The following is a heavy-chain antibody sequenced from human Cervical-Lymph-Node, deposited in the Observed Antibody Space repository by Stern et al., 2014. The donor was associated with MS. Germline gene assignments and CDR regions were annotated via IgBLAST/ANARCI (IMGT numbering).Heavy chain of an antibody. J-gene: IGHJ4*02. D-gene: IGHD3-22*01. CDR3: ARSPDLYDSSGYYFD. CDR2: ITPFLGIA. Sequence: QVQLVQSGAEVKKPGSSVKVSCKASGGTLNNYAVSWVRQAPGQGLEWIGKITPFLGIANYAHKFQGRVTLTAAATTSYMEVSSLRSDDTAVYYCARSPDLYDSSGYYFDWGQGTLVTVSS. V-gene: IGHV1-69*09. CDR1: GGTLNNYA.